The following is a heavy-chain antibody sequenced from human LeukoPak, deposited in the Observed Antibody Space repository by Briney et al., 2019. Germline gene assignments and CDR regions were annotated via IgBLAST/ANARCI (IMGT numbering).Heavy chain of an antibody. CDR3: AIRKRHWGRQT. CDR1: GDTLTESS. J-gene: IGHJ5*02. V-gene: IGHV1-24*01. Sequence: GASVKVSCKVSGDTLTESSMHWVRQTPGKGLEWMGGFDPEDGETIYAQKFQGRVTMTEDTSTDTAYIELSSLRSDDTAVYFCAIRKRHWGRQTWGQGTLVTVSS. D-gene: IGHD3-16*01. CDR2: FDPEDGET.